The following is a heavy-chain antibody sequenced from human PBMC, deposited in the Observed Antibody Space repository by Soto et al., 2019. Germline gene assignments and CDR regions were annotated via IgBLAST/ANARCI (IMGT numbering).Heavy chain of an antibody. CDR1: GGSISNFY. CDR2: VYYTGST. V-gene: IGHV4-59*08. D-gene: IGHD3-10*01. CDR3: ASMVRGVDFDY. J-gene: IGHJ4*02. Sequence: SETLSLTCTVSGGSISNFYWSWIRQPPGKGLEWIGYVYYTGSTSYNPSLKRRVTFSADSSRGQFSLRLNSVTAADTAVYYCASMVRGVDFDYWGQGTLVTVSS.